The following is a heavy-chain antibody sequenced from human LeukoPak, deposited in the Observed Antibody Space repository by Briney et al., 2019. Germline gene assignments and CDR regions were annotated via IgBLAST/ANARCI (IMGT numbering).Heavy chain of an antibody. V-gene: IGHV3-23*01. D-gene: IGHD2-2*01. CDR1: GFTLSSYW. Sequence: GGSLRLSCAASGFTLSSYWMSWVRQAPGKGLEWVSGIRNSGGTTYYADSVKGRFTISRDNSRNTLYLQMNTLRAEDTALYYCAKGYCTNTGCSAGYWGQGTLVAVSS. CDR2: IRNSGGTT. CDR3: AKGYCTNTGCSAGY. J-gene: IGHJ4*02.